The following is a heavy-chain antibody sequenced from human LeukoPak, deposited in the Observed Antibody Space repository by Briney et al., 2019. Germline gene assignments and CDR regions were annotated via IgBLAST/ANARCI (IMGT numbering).Heavy chain of an antibody. D-gene: IGHD1-1*01. V-gene: IGHV3-74*01. CDR2: IDSDGSTT. J-gene: IGHJ4*02. CDR1: GFTFSNYW. Sequence: PGGSLRLSCAASGFTFSNYWMHWVRQAPGKGLVWLSRIDSDGSTTNYADSVKGRFTTSRDNAKNTLYLQMNSPRVDDTGFYYCARGGATGTTLASDYWGQGTLATVSS. CDR3: ARGGATGTTLASDY.